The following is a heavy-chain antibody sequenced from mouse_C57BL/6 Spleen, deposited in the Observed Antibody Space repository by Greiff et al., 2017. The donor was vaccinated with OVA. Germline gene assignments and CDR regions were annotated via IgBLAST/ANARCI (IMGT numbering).Heavy chain of an antibody. J-gene: IGHJ2*01. CDR1: GFSFNTYA. CDR2: IRSKSNNYAS. Sequence: DVKLVESGGGLVQPKGSLKLSCAASGFSFNTYAMNWVRQAPGKGLEWVARIRSKSNNYASYYADSVKDRFTISRDDSERMLYLQMNNVKTEDTAMYFGVRHRHCDYWGQGTTLTVSS. V-gene: IGHV10-1*01. CDR3: VRHRHCDY.